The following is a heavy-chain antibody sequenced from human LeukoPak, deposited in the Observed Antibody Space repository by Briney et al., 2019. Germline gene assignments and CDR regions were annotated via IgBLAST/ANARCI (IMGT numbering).Heavy chain of an antibody. J-gene: IGHJ4*02. CDR3: ARLGAGPTYYDFWSGYSSFYFDY. D-gene: IGHD3-3*01. Sequence: PSETLSLTCIVSGGSTSGGNYYWGWIRRPPGTGLEWIGGISSSGNTYYNPSLKSRITISVDTSKNRFSLKLSSVTAADTAVYYCARLGAGPTYYDFWSGYSSFYFDYWGQGTLVTVSS. V-gene: IGHV4-39*02. CDR2: ISSSGNT. CDR1: GGSTSGGNYY.